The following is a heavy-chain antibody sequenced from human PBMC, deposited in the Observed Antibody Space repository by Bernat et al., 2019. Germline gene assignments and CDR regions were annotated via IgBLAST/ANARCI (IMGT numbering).Heavy chain of an antibody. Sequence: QVQLVESGGGVVQPGRSLRLSCAASGFTFSSYAMHWVRQAPGKGLEWVAVISYDGSNKYYADSVKGRFTISRDNSKNTLYLQMNNLRAEDTAVYYCVPTDLLDYWGQGTLVTVSS. J-gene: IGHJ4*02. CDR2: ISYDGSNK. V-gene: IGHV3-30-3*01. CDR1: GFTFSSYA. CDR3: VPTDLLDY.